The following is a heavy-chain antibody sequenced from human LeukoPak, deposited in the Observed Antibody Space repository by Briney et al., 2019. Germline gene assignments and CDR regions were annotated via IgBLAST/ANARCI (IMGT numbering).Heavy chain of an antibody. V-gene: IGHV1-2*06. D-gene: IGHD3-22*01. CDR3: ARLDAGYYDSSGHYDY. CDR2: INPNSGGT. Sequence: GASVKVPCKASGYTFTGYYMHWVRQAPGQGLEWMGRINPNSGGTNYAQKFQGRVTMTRDTSISTAYMELSRLRSDDTAVYYCARLDAGYYDSSGHYDYWGQGTLVTVSS. J-gene: IGHJ4*02. CDR1: GYTFTGYY.